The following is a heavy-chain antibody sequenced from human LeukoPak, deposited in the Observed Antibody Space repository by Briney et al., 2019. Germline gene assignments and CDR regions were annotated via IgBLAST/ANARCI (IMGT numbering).Heavy chain of an antibody. V-gene: IGHV4-39*01. CDR2: IYYSGST. Sequence: SETLSLTCTVSCGSLSSSSYYGGWIRQPPGKGLEWIGSIYYSGSTYYNPSLKSRVTISVDTSKNQFSLKLSSVTAADTAVYYCATLRLPQRLDLDYWGQGTLVTVSS. D-gene: IGHD3-16*01. CDR1: CGSLSSSSYY. J-gene: IGHJ4*02. CDR3: ATLRLPQRLDLDY.